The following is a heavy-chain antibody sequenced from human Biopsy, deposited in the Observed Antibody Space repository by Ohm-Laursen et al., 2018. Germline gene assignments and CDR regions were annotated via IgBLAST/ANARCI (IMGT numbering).Heavy chain of an antibody. V-gene: IGHV2-70*04. CDR1: WLSLSSTGMR. J-gene: IGHJ4*01. Sequence: THPLPLLRCFSWLSLSSTGMRIRWVPQPPGKALGGLGRIDWDDDKFYRPSLETRLSLSKDTTTNQVVLTLTDVDPEDTATYYCARTRAHNFGALEFWGQGILVTVSS. CDR3: ARTRAHNFGALEF. D-gene: IGHD1-1*01. CDR2: IDWDDDK.